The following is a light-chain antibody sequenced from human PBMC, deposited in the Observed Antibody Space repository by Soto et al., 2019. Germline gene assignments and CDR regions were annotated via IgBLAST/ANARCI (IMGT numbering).Light chain of an antibody. J-gene: IGKJ1*01. Sequence: ELTLTPDTLSLSPGDIATLSCRASQSVSSSYLAWYQQKPGQAPRILIYGASSRATGIPDRFSGSGSGTDFTLTISRLEPEDFAVYYCQQYGSQGTFGQGTKVDIK. CDR1: QSVSSSY. V-gene: IGKV3-20*01. CDR2: GAS. CDR3: QQYGSQGT.